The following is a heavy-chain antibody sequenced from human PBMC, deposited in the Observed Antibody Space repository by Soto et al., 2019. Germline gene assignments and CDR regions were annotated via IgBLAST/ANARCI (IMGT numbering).Heavy chain of an antibody. CDR3: AKSLVTHSDAFAL. CDR1: GFTFGNYA. Sequence: GGSLRLSCAASGFTFGNYAMNWVRQAPGKGLEWISSISDPGTSTYYANSVKGRFSMSRDNSKNTLFLQMNRLRADDTAVYFCAKSLVTHSDAFALWGRGTLVPVS. CDR2: ISDPGTST. D-gene: IGHD2-21*02. V-gene: IGHV3-23*01. J-gene: IGHJ3*01.